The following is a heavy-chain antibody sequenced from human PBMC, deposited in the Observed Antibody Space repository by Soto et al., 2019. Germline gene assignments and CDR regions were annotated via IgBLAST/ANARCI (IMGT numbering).Heavy chain of an antibody. J-gene: IGHJ4*02. CDR3: ARYCNNQDCRHLYSFDY. CDR2: IYTRGST. V-gene: IGHV4-4*07. CDR1: GGSISNYS. D-gene: IGHD2-8*01. Sequence: SETLSLTCTVSGGSISNYSRSWIQQPAGKGLEWIGRIYTRGSTNYNPSLKSRVTMSVDTSKNQFSLKLSSVTAADTAVYYCARYCNNQDCRHLYSFDYWGLGTLVTVSS.